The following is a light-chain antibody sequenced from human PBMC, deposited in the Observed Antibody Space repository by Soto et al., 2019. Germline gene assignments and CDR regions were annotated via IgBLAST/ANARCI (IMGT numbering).Light chain of an antibody. Sequence: DIVMTQSPDCLAVSLGGRATINCKSSQRVLYSSSNKNYLAWYQQKPGQPPKLLIYWASTRESGVPDRFSGSGSGTDFTLTISSLQAEDVAIYYCQQYCSSPWTFGQGTKVEIK. J-gene: IGKJ1*01. CDR1: QRVLYSSSNKNY. CDR3: QQYCSSPWT. V-gene: IGKV4-1*01. CDR2: WAS.